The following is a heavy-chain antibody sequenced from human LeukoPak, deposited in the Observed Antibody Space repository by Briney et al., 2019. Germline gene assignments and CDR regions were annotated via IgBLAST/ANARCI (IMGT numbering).Heavy chain of an antibody. CDR1: GGSFSGYY. Sequence: PSETLSLTCAVYGGSFSGYYWSWIRQPPGRGLEWIGEINHSGSTNYNPSLKSRVTISVDTSKNQFSLKLSSVTAADTAVYYCARESYGSGSYYPCSYYFDYWGQGTLVTVSS. J-gene: IGHJ4*02. V-gene: IGHV4-34*01. D-gene: IGHD3-10*01. CDR3: ARESYGSGSYYPCSYYFDY. CDR2: INHSGST.